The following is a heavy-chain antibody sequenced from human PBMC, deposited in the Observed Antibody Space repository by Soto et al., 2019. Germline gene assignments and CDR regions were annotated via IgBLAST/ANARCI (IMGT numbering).Heavy chain of an antibody. D-gene: IGHD3-22*01. J-gene: IGHJ4*01. Sequence: GGSLRLSCAASGFTFSSYAMHWVRQAPGKGLEWVGRIKSKIDGGTTDFAAPVKGRFAISRDDSRNMVYFQMNSLEIEDTAVYYCTTDSHFTMKLVRFDYWGLGTLVTVSS. V-gene: IGHV3-15*07. CDR3: TTDSHFTMKLVRFDY. CDR1: GFTFSSYA. CDR2: IKSKIDGGTT.